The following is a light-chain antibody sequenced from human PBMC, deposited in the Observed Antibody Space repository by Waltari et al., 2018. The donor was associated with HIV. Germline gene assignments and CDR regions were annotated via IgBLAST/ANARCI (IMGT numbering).Light chain of an antibody. Sequence: EIVMTQSPATLSASPGERGIVSCRASQTIGINLAWYQQKPGQGPRLLIYGASTRATGIPGRFNGTGSGTDFTLTISSLQSEDFAFYYCQEYNSWPPRYTSGQGTKVEMK. J-gene: IGKJ2*01. CDR1: QTIGIN. V-gene: IGKV3-15*01. CDR3: QEYNSWPPRYT. CDR2: GAS.